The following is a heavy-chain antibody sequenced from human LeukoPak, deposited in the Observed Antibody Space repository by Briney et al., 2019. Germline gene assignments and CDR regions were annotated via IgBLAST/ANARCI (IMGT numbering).Heavy chain of an antibody. CDR3: ARGPSVADSPPFDY. CDR2: INHSGST. CDR1: GGSLSGYY. J-gene: IGHJ4*02. V-gene: IGHV4-34*01. Sequence: SETLSLTCAVHGGSLSGYYWSWIRQPPGKGLEWIGEINHSGSTNYNPSLKSRVSISVDTSKNQFSLKLGSVTAAHTAVYYCARGPSVADSPPFDYWGQGTLVTVSS. D-gene: IGHD6-19*01.